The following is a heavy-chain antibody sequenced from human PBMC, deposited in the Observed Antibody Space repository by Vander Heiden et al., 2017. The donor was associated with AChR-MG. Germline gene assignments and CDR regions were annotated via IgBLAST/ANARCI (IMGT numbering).Heavy chain of an antibody. CDR3: ARDLHYYDSSGFDY. CDR2: ISSSSSTI. V-gene: IGHV3-48*02. J-gene: IGHJ4*02. Sequence: EVQLVESGGGLVQPGGSLRLSCAASGFTFSSYSMNWVRQAPGKGLEWVSYISSSSSTIYYADSVKGRFTISRDNAKNSLYLQMNSLRDEDTAVYYCARDLHYYDSSGFDYWGQGTLVTVSS. CDR1: GFTFSSYS. D-gene: IGHD3-22*01.